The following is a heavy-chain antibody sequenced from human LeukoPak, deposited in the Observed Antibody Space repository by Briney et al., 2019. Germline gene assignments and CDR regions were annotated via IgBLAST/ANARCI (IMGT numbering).Heavy chain of an antibody. CDR1: AYTFTSYN. D-gene: IGHD3-10*01. V-gene: IGHV1-8*01. CDR3: ARDGSGSYYDRGWFDP. CDR2: MNPNSGNT. Sequence: ATVKVSCKASAYTFTSYNINWVRQATGQGLEWMGWMNPNSGNTGYAQKFQGRVTMPRNTSISTASMELSSLTSEDTAVYYCARDGSGSYYDRGWFDPWGQGTLVTVSS. J-gene: IGHJ5*02.